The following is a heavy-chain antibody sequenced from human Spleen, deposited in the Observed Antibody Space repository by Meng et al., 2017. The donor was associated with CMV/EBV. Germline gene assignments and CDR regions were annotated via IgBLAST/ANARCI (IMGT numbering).Heavy chain of an antibody. CDR3: ARGITMVRGVLDWFDS. Sequence: VQTQELGPGRVHPSETLSLTCPGSGGYISSYYWSWIRQPAGKGLEWIGRIYTSGSTNYNPSLKSRVTMSVDTSKNQFSLKLSSVTAADTAVYYCARGITMVRGVLDWFDSWGQGTLVTVSS. V-gene: IGHV4-4*07. CDR2: IYTSGST. CDR1: GGYISSYY. D-gene: IGHD3-10*01. J-gene: IGHJ5*01.